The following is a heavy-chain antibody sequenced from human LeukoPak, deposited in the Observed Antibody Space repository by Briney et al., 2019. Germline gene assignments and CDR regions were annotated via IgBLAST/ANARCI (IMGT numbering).Heavy chain of an antibody. CDR2: FDPEDGET. J-gene: IGHJ4*02. CDR1: GYTLTELS. CDR3: ATALIGSGSYFLYYFDY. D-gene: IGHD3-10*01. Sequence: ASVKVSCKVSGYTLTELSIHWVRQAPGKGLEWMGGFDPEDGETIYAQKFQGRVTMTEDTSTDTAYMELSSLRSEDTAVYYCATALIGSGSYFLYYFDYWGQGTLVTVSS. V-gene: IGHV1-24*01.